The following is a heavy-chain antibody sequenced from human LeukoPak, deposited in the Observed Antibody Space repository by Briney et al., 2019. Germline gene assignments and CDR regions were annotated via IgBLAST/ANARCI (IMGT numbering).Heavy chain of an antibody. D-gene: IGHD6-6*01. CDR1: GFTFSTYA. Sequence: GGSLRLSCAASGFTFSTYAMNWVRQAPGKGLEWVSGITGSGGTTWYADSVRGRFAISRDNSKNTLYLQMNSLRAEDTATYYCAKYRTAPPYGLDVWGQGTTVTVSS. J-gene: IGHJ6*02. CDR2: ITGSGGTT. V-gene: IGHV3-23*01. CDR3: AKYRTAPPYGLDV.